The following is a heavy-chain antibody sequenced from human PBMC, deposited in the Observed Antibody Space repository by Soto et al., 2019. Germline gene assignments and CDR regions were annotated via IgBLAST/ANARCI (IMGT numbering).Heavy chain of an antibody. CDR3: ARGLPDYSNYYHFDY. V-gene: IGHV3-11*01. J-gene: IGHJ4*02. CDR2: IDSSGSSI. CDR1: GFTFNDYY. D-gene: IGHD4-4*01. Sequence: QVQLVESGGGLVKPGGSLRLSCAASGFTFNDYYMTWIRQAPGKGLEWVSYIDSSGSSIYYADSVKGRFTISRDNAKNSLYLQMNSLRAEDTAVYYCARGLPDYSNYYHFDYWGQGTLVTVSS.